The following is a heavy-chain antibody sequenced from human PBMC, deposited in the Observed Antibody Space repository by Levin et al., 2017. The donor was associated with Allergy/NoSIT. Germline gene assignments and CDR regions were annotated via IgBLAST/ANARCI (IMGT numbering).Heavy chain of an antibody. CDR2: IYYSGST. Sequence: SETLSLTCTVSGGSISSYYWSWIRQPPGKGLEWIGYIYYSGSTNYNPSLKSRVTISVDTSKNQFSLKLSSVTAADTAVYYCARYSGGSRARSYWYFDLWGRGTLVTVSS. CDR3: ARYSGGSRARSYWYFDL. CDR1: GGSISSYY. D-gene: IGHD2-15*01. J-gene: IGHJ2*01. V-gene: IGHV4-59*01.